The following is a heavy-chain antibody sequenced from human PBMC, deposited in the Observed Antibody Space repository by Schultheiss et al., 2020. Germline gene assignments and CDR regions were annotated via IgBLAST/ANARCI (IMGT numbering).Heavy chain of an antibody. V-gene: IGHV4-59*01. CDR3: ARDANYYDSSGYHGWFDP. J-gene: IGHJ5*02. CDR1: GGSISSYY. CDR2: IYYSGST. D-gene: IGHD3-22*01. Sequence: GSLRLSCTVSGGSISSYYWSWIRQPPGKGLEWIGYIYYSGSTNYNPSLKSRVTISVDTSKNQFSLKLSSVTAADTAVYYCARDANYYDSSGYHGWFDPWGQGTLVTVSS.